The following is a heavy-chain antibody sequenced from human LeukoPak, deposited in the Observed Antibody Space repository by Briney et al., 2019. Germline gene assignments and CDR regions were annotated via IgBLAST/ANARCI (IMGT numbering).Heavy chain of an antibody. CDR1: GGSISSYY. V-gene: IGHV4-4*07. D-gene: IGHD6-13*01. J-gene: IGHJ6*03. Sequence: SETLSLTCTVSGGSISSYYWSWIRQPAGKGLEWIGRIYSSGSTNYNPSLKSRVTMSVDTSKNQFSLKLSSVTAADTAVYYCARVRRTLQQLVLHYYYMDVWGKGTTVTISS. CDR3: ARVRRTLQQLVLHYYYMDV. CDR2: IYSSGST.